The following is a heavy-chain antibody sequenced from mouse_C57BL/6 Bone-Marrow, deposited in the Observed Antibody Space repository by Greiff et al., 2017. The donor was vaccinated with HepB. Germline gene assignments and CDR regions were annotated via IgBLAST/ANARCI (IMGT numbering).Heavy chain of an antibody. CDR2: ISYDGSN. J-gene: IGHJ2*01. V-gene: IGHV3-6*01. Sequence: EVKLVESGPGLVKPSQSLSLTCSVTGYSITSGYYWNWIRQFPGNKLEWMGYISYDGSNNYNPSLKNRISITRDTSKNQFFLKLNSVTTEDTATYYCARGVMDYSDYWGQGTTLTVSS. CDR3: ARGVMDYSDY. CDR1: GYSITSGYY. D-gene: IGHD2-13*01.